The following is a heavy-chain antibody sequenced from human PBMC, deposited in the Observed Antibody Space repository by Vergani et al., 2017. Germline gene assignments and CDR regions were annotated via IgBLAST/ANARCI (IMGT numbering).Heavy chain of an antibody. V-gene: IGHV3-30*02. CDR3: VSDGSGSYRLAY. Sequence: QVQLVESGGGVVQPGGSLRLSCAASGFTFSSYGMHWVRQAPGKGLEWVAFIRYDGSNKYYADSVEGRFTISRDNSKNTLYLQMNSLRAEDTAVYYCVSDGSGSYRLAYWGQGTLVTVSS. CDR2: IRYDGSNK. D-gene: IGHD3-10*01. J-gene: IGHJ4*02. CDR1: GFTFSSYG.